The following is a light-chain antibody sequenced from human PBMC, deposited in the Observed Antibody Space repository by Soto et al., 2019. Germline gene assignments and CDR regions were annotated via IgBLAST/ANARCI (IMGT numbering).Light chain of an antibody. J-gene: IGKJ4*01. CDR2: DPS. V-gene: IGKV3-11*01. Sequence: EIVLTQSPAILPSSPGERATLSSRASQSVSSYLGWYPHKPGQVPRVLIYDPSNRATGIPARFTGSGSVTDFALTIRSLEAEDFAVCYCQPRSNWPHPFGGGTKVAIK. CDR1: QSVSSY. CDR3: QPRSNWPHP.